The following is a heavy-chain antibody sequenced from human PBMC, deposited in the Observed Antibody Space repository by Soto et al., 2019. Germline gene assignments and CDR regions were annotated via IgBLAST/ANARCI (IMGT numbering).Heavy chain of an antibody. D-gene: IGHD3-22*01. Sequence: QVQLVQSGAEVKRPGSSVKVSCKASGVTFSSDAFSWVRQAPGQGLEWMGGITGMFGTTNYAQKFQGRVTIPAAEITSTAHMELPSLRSEDTAMYYCAKASTYYYERSGFYSWGQGTAVTVSS. J-gene: IGHJ4*02. CDR1: GVTFSSDA. V-gene: IGHV1-69*12. CDR2: ITGMFGTT. CDR3: AKASTYYYERSGFYS.